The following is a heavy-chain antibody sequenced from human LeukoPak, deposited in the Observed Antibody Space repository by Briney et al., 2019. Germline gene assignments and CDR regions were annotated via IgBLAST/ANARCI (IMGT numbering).Heavy chain of an antibody. V-gene: IGHV3-66*01. J-gene: IGHJ6*02. Sequence: GGSLRLSCAASGFTVRSNYMSWVRQAPGKGLEWASVVYSGGSTYYADSVKGRFTISRDNSKNTLYLQMNSLRAEDTAVYYCARAYYYYYYGMDVWGQGTTVTVSS. CDR1: GFTVRSNY. CDR2: VYSGGST. CDR3: ARAYYYYYYGMDV.